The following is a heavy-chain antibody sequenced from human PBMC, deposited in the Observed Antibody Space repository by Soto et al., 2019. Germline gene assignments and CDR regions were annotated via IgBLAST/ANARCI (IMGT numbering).Heavy chain of an antibody. Sequence: EVQLVESGGGLVQPGGSLRLSCAASGFTFSSYWMSWVRQAPDKGLEWVANIKQDGSEKYYVDSVKGRFTIPRDNAEISLYLQMSSLRAEDTAVYYCATYKPGGTFDYWGQGTQVTVSS. CDR3: ATYKPGGTFDY. J-gene: IGHJ4*02. D-gene: IGHD1-26*01. CDR1: GFTFSSYW. V-gene: IGHV3-7*01. CDR2: IKQDGSEK.